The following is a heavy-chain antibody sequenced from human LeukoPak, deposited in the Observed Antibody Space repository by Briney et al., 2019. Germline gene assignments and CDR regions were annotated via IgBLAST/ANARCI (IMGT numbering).Heavy chain of an antibody. Sequence: GGSLRLSCAASGFTFSSYWMSWVRQAPGKGLEWVANIKQDGSEKYYVDSVKGRFTISRDNAKNSLYLQMNSLRAEDTAVYYCARDRALWFGEFHAFDIWGQGTMVTVSS. CDR1: GFTFSSYW. V-gene: IGHV3-7*01. D-gene: IGHD3-10*01. CDR2: IKQDGSEK. J-gene: IGHJ3*02. CDR3: ARDRALWFGEFHAFDI.